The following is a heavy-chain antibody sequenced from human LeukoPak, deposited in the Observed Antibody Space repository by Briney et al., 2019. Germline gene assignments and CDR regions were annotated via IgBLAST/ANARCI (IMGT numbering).Heavy chain of an antibody. CDR1: GGSIRSGSYY. J-gene: IGHJ4*02. D-gene: IGHD6-19*01. CDR3: ARSIAVAGTDFDY. CDR2: ISYSGYS. V-gene: IGHV4-39*01. Sequence: PSETLSLTCTVSGGSIRSGSYYWGRIRQPPGQGLEWIGSISYSGYSYYNPSLKSRVTMSVDTSKNQFSLKLSSVAAADTAVYYCARSIAVAGTDFDYWGQGTLVTVSS.